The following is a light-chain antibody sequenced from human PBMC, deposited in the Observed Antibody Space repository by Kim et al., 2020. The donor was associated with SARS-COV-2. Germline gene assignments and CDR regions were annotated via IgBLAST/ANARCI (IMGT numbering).Light chain of an antibody. J-gene: IGLJ1*01. CDR1: CRDVMSCNI. Sequence: QRMTMSSTGTCRDVMSCNIISWCQQHTGKSPNLMLYEVSKRPADVANLYSSSKSGVTASLAISVLQAEDEADDYCCSYPVSSTCVFGTGTKVTVL. CDR3: CSYPVSSTCV. CDR2: EVS. V-gene: IGLV2-23*02.